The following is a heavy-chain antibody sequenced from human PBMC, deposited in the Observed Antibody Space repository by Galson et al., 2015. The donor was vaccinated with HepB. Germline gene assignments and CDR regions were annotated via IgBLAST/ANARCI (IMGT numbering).Heavy chain of an antibody. J-gene: IGHJ4*02. CDR1: GYIFSGYN. V-gene: IGHV1-2*02. D-gene: IGHD6-19*01. CDR3: ARDNSGLDY. CDR2: INPNNGDT. Sequence: QSGAEVKKPGESLKISCKASGYIFSGYNMHWVRQAPGQGLECLGWINPNNGDTIYAQKFQGRVTMTRDTSIKTAYMDLRGLTSDDTAVYYCARDNSGLDYWGQGTLVTVSS.